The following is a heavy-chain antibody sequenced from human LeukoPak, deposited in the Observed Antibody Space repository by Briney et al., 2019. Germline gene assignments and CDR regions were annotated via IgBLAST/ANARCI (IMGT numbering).Heavy chain of an antibody. J-gene: IGHJ5*02. CDR3: ARLQCSGGSCYQFDP. Sequence: PSETLSLTCAVYGGSFSGYYWSWIRQPPGKGLEWIGEINHSGSTNYNPSLKSRVTISVDTSKNQFSLKLSSVTAADTAVYYCARLQCSGGSCYQFDPWGQGTLVTVSS. CDR2: INHSGST. CDR1: GGSFSGYY. V-gene: IGHV4-34*01. D-gene: IGHD2-15*01.